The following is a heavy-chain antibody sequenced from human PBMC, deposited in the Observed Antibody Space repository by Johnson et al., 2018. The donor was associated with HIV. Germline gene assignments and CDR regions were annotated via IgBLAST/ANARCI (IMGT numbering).Heavy chain of an antibody. CDR1: GFTFSSYW. CDR2: IKQDGSEK. J-gene: IGHJ3*02. D-gene: IGHD6-6*01. CDR3: TKAGGQLVLDDAFDI. Sequence: EVQVVESGGGLVQPGGSLRLSCAASGFTFSSYWMSWVRQAPGKGLEWVANIKQDGSEKYYVDSVKGRFTISRDNAKNSLYLQMNSLKTEDTAVYYGTKAGGQLVLDDAFDIWGQGTMVTVSS. V-gene: IGHV3-7*05.